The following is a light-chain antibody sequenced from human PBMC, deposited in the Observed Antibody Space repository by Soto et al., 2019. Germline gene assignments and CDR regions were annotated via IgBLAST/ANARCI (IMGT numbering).Light chain of an antibody. V-gene: IGLV2-14*03. J-gene: IGLJ1*01. CDR2: DVS. CDR3: SSYTSIDTWV. CDR1: SSDVGGYNY. Sequence: QSALTQPASVSGPPGQSITITCTGTSSDVGGYNYVSWYQQHPGKAPKVLISDVSNRPSGISNRFSGSKSGNTASLTISGLQAEDEADYYCSSYTSIDTWVFRTGTKVTVL.